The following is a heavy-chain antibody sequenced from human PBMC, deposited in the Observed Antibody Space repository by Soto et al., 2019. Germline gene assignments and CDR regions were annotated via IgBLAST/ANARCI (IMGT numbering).Heavy chain of an antibody. CDR2: ISWDGGST. V-gene: IGHV3-43*01. CDR3: AKDLYSSSPLGDYYYGMDV. J-gene: IGHJ6*02. Sequence: GESLKISCAASGFTFDDYTMHWVRQAPGKGLEWVSLISWDGGSTYYADSVKGRFTISRGNSKNSLYLQMNSLRTEDTALYYCAKDLYSSSPLGDYYYGMDVWGQGTTVTV. CDR1: GFTFDDYT. D-gene: IGHD6-6*01.